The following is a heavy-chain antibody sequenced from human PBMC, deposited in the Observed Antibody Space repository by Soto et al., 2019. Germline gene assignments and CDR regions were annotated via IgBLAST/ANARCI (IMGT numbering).Heavy chain of an antibody. CDR3: ARDFATADSSGYYYSPYYYYYGMDV. CDR2: ISSSSSTI. Sequence: GGSLRLSCAASGFTFSSYSMNWVRQAPGKGLEWVSYISSSSSTIYYADSVKGRFTISRDNAKNSLYLQMNSLRAEDTAVYYCARDFATADSSGYYYSPYYYYYGMDVWGQGTTVTVSS. J-gene: IGHJ6*02. CDR1: GFTFSSYS. V-gene: IGHV3-48*01. D-gene: IGHD3-22*01.